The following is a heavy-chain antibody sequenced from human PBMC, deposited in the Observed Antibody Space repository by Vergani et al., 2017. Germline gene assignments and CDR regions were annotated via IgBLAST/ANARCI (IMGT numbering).Heavy chain of an antibody. CDR3: ARSRPYCTSGSCPAI. CDR2: IHTGGST. V-gene: IGHV4-61*09. D-gene: IGHD2-15*01. Sequence: VDLVESGGGLAQPGGSLRLSCEASGITFWKFGMHWIRQPAGKGPEWIGHIHTGGSTDLNPSFKSRVSISVDTSKSQFSLKLNSVTVADTAVYYCARSRPYCTSGSCPAIWGQGTLVTVSS. CDR1: GITFWKFG. J-gene: IGHJ4*02.